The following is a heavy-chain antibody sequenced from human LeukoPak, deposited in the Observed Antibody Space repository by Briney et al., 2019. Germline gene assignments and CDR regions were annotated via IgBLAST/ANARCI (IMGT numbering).Heavy chain of an antibody. J-gene: IGHJ5*02. CDR1: GCTFSSYA. CDR2: SIPIFCTA. Sequence: DSSVNVSCKASGCTFSSYAISWLRQAPAQGLDWMGGSIPIFCTANYAQKFQGRVTITTHESTIAAYMELCSLRCEDTAVYYCARGVPQKKIGYNWFDPWGQGTLVTVSS. CDR3: ARGVPQKKIGYNWFDP. V-gene: IGHV1-69*05.